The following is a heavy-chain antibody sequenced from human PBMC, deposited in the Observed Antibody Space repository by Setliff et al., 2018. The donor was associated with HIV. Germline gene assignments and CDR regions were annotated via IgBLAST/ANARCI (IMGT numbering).Heavy chain of an antibody. CDR1: GYTFTGYY. J-gene: IGHJ4*02. V-gene: IGHV1-2*02. Sequence: GASVKVSCKASGYTFTGYYMHWVRQAPGQGLEWMGWINPNSGGTNYAQKFQGRVTMTRDTSISTAYMEPSRLRSGDTAVYYCARDYYDSSGYIFFPGLPDYWGQGTLVTVSS. D-gene: IGHD3-22*01. CDR2: INPNSGGT. CDR3: ARDYYDSSGYIFFPGLPDY.